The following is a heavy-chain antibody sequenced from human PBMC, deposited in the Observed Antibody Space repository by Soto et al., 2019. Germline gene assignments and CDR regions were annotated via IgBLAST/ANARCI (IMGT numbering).Heavy chain of an antibody. V-gene: IGHV3-23*01. CDR1: GCTFSSYG. CDR2: ISGSGGST. J-gene: IGHJ4*02. Sequence: VGSMRHSCGSSGCTFSSYGMRRVRKAPGKGLEWVSVISGSGGSTNYADSVKGRFTISRDNSKNTLYLQMNSLRAEDTALYSSAKSLSGWYNFDHWGQGTLVTVSS. CDR3: AKSLSGWYNFDH. D-gene: IGHD6-13*01.